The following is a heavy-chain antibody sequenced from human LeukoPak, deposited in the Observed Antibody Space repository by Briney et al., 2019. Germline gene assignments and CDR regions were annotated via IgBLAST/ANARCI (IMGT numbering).Heavy chain of an antibody. CDR2: VYYRGST. D-gene: IGHD1-1*01. V-gene: IGHV4-59*01. CDR1: GGSISSY. CDR3: ARGVGTTSNWFDP. Sequence: PSETLSLTCTVSGGSISSYWSWIRQPPRKGLEWIGCVYYRGSTNYNPSLKSRLTISVDTSKNQFSLKLNSVTAADTAVYYCARGVGTTSNWFDPWGQGTLVTVSS. J-gene: IGHJ5*02.